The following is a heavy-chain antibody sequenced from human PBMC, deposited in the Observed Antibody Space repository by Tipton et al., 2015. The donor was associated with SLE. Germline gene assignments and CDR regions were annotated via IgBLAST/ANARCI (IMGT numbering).Heavy chain of an antibody. J-gene: IGHJ4*02. CDR2: INYSGST. D-gene: IGHD2-2*02. CDR3: ARDDCSRTSCYKGLGYFDY. Sequence: TLSLTCTVSGGSISTYYWNWIRQPPGKGLGWIGYINYSGSTYYNPSLKSRVTISENTSNNQFSLKLSSVTAADTAVYYCARDDCSRTSCYKGLGYFDYWGQGILVTVSS. V-gene: IGHV4-59*06. CDR1: GGSISTYY.